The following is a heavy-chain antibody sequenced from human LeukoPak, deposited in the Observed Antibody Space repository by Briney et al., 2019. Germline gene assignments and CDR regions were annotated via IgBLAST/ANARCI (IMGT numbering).Heavy chain of an antibody. D-gene: IGHD3-22*01. J-gene: IGHJ4*02. CDR3: ARVYSSGYYYVVDY. CDR2: IYYSGST. V-gene: IGHV4-39*07. Sequence: KASETLSLTCTVSGGSISSSSYYWGWIRQPPGKGLEWIGSIYYSGSTYYNPSLKSRVTISVDTSKNQFSPKLSSVTAADTAVYYCARVYSSGYYYVVDYWGQGTLVTVSS. CDR1: GGSISSSSYY.